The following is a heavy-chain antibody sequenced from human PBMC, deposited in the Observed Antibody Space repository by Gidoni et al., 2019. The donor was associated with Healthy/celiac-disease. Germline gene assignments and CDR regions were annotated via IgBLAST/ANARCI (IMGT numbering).Heavy chain of an antibody. V-gene: IGHV3-43*01. Sequence: EVQLVGSGGVVVQPGGSRRLSCAASGLTFEDYTMHWVRQAPGKGLEWVSLISWDGGSTYYADSVKGRFTISRDNSKNSLYLQMNSLRTEDTALYYCAKERDKAGYFDYWGQGTLVTVSS. CDR2: ISWDGGST. D-gene: IGHD6-19*01. CDR3: AKERDKAGYFDY. J-gene: IGHJ4*02. CDR1: GLTFEDYT.